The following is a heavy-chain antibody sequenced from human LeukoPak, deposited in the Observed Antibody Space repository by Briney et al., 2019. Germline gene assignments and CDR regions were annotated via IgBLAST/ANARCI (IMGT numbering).Heavy chain of an antibody. CDR3: ARDGWIPAAAAAIPGATYGMDV. Sequence: PGGSLRLSCAASGFTFSSYSMNWVRQAPGKGLEWVSYISSSSSTIYYADSVKGRFTISRDNAKNSLYLQMNSLRAEDTAVYYCARDGWIPAAAAAIPGATYGMDVWGQGTTVTVSS. CDR1: GFTFSSYS. V-gene: IGHV3-48*04. CDR2: ISSSSSTI. J-gene: IGHJ6*02. D-gene: IGHD2-2*02.